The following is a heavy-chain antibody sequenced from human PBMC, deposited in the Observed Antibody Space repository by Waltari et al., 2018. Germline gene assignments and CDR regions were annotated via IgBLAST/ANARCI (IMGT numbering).Heavy chain of an antibody. Sequence: QVQLVQSGAEVKKPGASVQVSCKASGYTFTGYYMHWVLPAPGQGLEWMGWINPNSGGTNYAQKFQGRVTMTRDTSISTAYMELSRLRSDDTAVYYCARGSPKGIAGYYGMDVWGQGTTVTVSS. CDR2: INPNSGGT. CDR1: GYTFTGYY. V-gene: IGHV1-2*02. J-gene: IGHJ6*02. CDR3: ARGSPKGIAGYYGMDV. D-gene: IGHD6-13*01.